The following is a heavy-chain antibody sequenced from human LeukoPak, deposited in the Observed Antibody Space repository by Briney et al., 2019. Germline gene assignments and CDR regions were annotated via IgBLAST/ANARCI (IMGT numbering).Heavy chain of an antibody. Sequence: GASVKVSCKASGCTFTSYDINWVRQATGQGLEWMGWMNPNSGNTGYAQKFQGRVTMTRNTSISTAYMELSSLRSEDTAVYYCARGAAVVVPAATKKYFDYWGQGTLVTVSS. CDR3: ARGAAVVVPAATKKYFDY. V-gene: IGHV1-8*01. J-gene: IGHJ4*02. D-gene: IGHD2-2*01. CDR1: GCTFTSYD. CDR2: MNPNSGNT.